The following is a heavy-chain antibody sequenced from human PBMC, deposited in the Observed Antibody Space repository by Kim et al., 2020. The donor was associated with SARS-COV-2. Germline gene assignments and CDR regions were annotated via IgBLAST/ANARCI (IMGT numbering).Heavy chain of an antibody. CDR3: ARDGRGICSSTSCYTDPADAFDI. CDR2: ISSSSSYI. Sequence: GGSLRLSCAASGFTFSSYSMNWVRQAPGKGLEWVSSISSSSSYIYYADSVKGRFTISRDNAKNSLYLQMNSLRAEDTAVYYCARDGRGICSSTSCYTDPADAFDIWGQGTMVTVSS. J-gene: IGHJ3*02. D-gene: IGHD2-2*02. CDR1: GFTFSSYS. V-gene: IGHV3-21*01.